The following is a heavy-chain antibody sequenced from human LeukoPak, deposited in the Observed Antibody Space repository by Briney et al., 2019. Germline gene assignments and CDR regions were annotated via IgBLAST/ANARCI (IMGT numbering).Heavy chain of an antibody. D-gene: IGHD4-17*01. Sequence: GSVKVSFKASGYTFTGYYMHWVRQAPGQGLEWMGWINPNSGGTNYAQKFQGRVTMTRDTSISTAYMELSRLRSDDTAVYYCARGGGDYGSQTRLTNNYFDHWGQGPLVSVSS. CDR2: INPNSGGT. V-gene: IGHV1-2*02. J-gene: IGHJ4*02. CDR1: GYTFTGYY. CDR3: ARGGGDYGSQTRLTNNYFDH.